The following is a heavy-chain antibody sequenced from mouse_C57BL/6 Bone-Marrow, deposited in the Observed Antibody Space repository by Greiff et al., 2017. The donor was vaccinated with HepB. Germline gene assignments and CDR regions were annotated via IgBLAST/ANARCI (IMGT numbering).Heavy chain of an antibody. D-gene: IGHD1-1*01. CDR2: IDPENGYT. J-gene: IGHJ2*01. CDR1: GFNIKDDY. Sequence: EVKLMESGAELVRPGASVKLSCTASGFNIKDDYMHWVKQRPEQGLEWIGWIDPENGYTEYASKFQGKATITADTSSNTAYLQLSSLTSEDTAVYYCTTVVHYWCQGTTLTVSS. CDR3: TTVVHY. V-gene: IGHV14-4*01.